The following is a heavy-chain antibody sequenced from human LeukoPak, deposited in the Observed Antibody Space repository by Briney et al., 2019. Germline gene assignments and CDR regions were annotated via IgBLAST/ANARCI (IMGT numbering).Heavy chain of an antibody. V-gene: IGHV4-39*07. CDR1: GGSISSSSYY. CDR2: IYYSGST. D-gene: IGHD1-26*01. CDR3: ARNVGATTT. J-gene: IGHJ3*01. Sequence: MPSETLSLTCTVSGGSISSSSYYWGWIRQPPGKGLEWIGSIYYSGSTYYNPSLKSRVTISVDTSKNQFSLKLSSVTAADTAVYYCARNVGATTTWGQGTMVTVSS.